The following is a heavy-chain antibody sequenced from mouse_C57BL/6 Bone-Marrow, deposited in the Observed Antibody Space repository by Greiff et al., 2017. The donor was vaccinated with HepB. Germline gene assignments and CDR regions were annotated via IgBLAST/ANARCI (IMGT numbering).Heavy chain of an antibody. J-gene: IGHJ2*01. D-gene: IGHD1-1*01. CDR3: ARAYGSSYPYYFDY. Sequence: QVQLQQSGAELARPGASVKLSCKASGYTFTSYGISWVKQRTGQGLEWIGEIYPRSGNTYYNEKFKGKATLTADKSSSTAYMELRSLTSEDSAVYFCARAYGSSYPYYFDYWGQGTTLTVSS. CDR1: GYTFTSYG. CDR2: IYPRSGNT. V-gene: IGHV1-81*01.